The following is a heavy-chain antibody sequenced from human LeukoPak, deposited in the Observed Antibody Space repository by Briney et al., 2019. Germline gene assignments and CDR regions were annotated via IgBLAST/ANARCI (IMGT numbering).Heavy chain of an antibody. Sequence: SETLTLTCTVSGGSISRVGYYWSWIRQHPGKGLEWVGYIYYSGSTYYNPSLKSRVTISVDTSKNQFSLKLTSATAADTAVYSCASEIYGDPFDYWGQGTLVTVSS. CDR2: IYYSGST. CDR3: ASEIYGDPFDY. CDR1: GGSISRVGYY. D-gene: IGHD4-17*01. V-gene: IGHV4-31*03. J-gene: IGHJ4*02.